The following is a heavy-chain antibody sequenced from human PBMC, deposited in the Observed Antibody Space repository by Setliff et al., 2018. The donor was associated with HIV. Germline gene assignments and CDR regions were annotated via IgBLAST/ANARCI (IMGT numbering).Heavy chain of an antibody. J-gene: IGHJ6*02. V-gene: IGHV1-8*01. CDR2: MNPNSGNA. CDR3: ARIFGYYDSSGYSTPLYGMDV. Sequence: GASVKVSCKASGYTFTSYDINWVRQATGQGLEWMGWMNPNSGNAGYAQKFQGRVTMTRNTSISTAYMELSSLRSEDTAVYYCARIFGYYDSSGYSTPLYGMDVWGQGTTVTVSS. D-gene: IGHD3-22*01. CDR1: GYTFTSYD.